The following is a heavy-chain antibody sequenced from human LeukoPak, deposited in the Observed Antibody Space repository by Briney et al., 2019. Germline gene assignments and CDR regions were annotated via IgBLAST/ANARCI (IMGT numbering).Heavy chain of an antibody. Sequence: SETLSLTCTVSGGSISSYYWSWIRQPAGKGLEWIGRIYTSGSTNYNPSLKSRVTMSVDTSENQFSLKLSSVTAADTAVYYCARAGYDYVWGSLGYWGQGTLVTVSS. CDR1: GGSISSYY. D-gene: IGHD3-16*01. J-gene: IGHJ4*02. CDR2: IYTSGST. CDR3: ARAGYDYVWGSLGY. V-gene: IGHV4-4*07.